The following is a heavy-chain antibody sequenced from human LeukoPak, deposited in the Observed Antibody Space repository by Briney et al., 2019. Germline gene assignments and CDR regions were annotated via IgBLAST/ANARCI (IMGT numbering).Heavy chain of an antibody. V-gene: IGHV4-30-4*01. CDR1: GGSISSGDYY. Sequence: SETLSLTCTGSGGSISSGDYYWSWIRQPPGKGLEWIGYIYYSGSTYYNPSLKSRVTISVDTSKNQFSLKLSSVTAADTAVYYCARVPNPYSSSWYYFDYWGQGTLVTVSS. CDR3: ARVPNPYSSSWYYFDY. J-gene: IGHJ4*02. CDR2: IYYSGST. D-gene: IGHD6-13*01.